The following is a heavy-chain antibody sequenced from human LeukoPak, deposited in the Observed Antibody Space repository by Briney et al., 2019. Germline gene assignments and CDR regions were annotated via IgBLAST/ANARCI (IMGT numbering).Heavy chain of an antibody. CDR1: GASISSEGYY. Sequence: SQTLSLTCTVSGASISSEGYYWSWIRQHPGEGLELIGFIYYSGHTYYNPSLKSRVSISLDASKSQISLKLSSATAADTAIYYCATIRTGANWYDPWGQGTLVTVSS. J-gene: IGHJ5*02. D-gene: IGHD1-1*01. CDR2: IYYSGHT. V-gene: IGHV4-31*03. CDR3: ATIRTGANWYDP.